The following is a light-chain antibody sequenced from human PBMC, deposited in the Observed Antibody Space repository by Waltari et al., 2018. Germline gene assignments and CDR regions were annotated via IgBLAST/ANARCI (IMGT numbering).Light chain of an antibody. CDR3: HQHNSWPPLS. V-gene: IGKV3-15*01. J-gene: IGKJ4*01. CDR1: QSVSSN. Sequence: EIVMTQSPATLSVSPGERATLSCRASQSVSSNLAWYQQKPGQDPRLLIYGASTRATGVPARFSGSGSGTDFTLTISGLQSEDYAVYFCHQHNSWPPLSFGGGTKVEIK. CDR2: GAS.